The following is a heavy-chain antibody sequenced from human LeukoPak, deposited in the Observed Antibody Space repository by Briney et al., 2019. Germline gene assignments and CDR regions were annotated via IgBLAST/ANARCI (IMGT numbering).Heavy chain of an antibody. CDR1: GFTFSSYS. D-gene: IGHD6-19*01. CDR3: ARASGYTSGWYDDAFDI. V-gene: IGHV3-21*01. CDR2: ISSSSSYI. J-gene: IGHJ3*02. Sequence: GGSLRLSCAASGFTFSSYSMNWVRQAPGKGLEWVSSISSSSSYIYYADSVKGRFTISRDNAKNSLYLQMNSLRAEDTAVYYCARASGYTSGWYDDAFDIWGQGNPGHRLL.